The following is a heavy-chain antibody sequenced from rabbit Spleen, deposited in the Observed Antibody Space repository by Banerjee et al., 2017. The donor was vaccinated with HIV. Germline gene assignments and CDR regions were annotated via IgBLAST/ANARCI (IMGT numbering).Heavy chain of an antibody. CDR3: AREDAGYGYGWGYGMDL. CDR2: IDAGSSGST. CDR1: GFSFSSSYY. Sequence: QSLEESGGDLVKPGASLTLTCTASGFSFSSSYYMCWVRRAPGKGLEWIACIDAGSSGSTWYASWAKGRFTISKTSSTTVTLQMTSLTAADTATYFCAREDAGYGYGWGYGMDLWGQGTLVTVS. J-gene: IGHJ6*01. D-gene: IGHD6-1*01. V-gene: IGHV1S40*01.